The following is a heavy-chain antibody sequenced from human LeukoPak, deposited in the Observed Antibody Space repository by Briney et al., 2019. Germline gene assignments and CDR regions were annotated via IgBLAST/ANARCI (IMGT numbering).Heavy chain of an antibody. Sequence: GGSLRLSCAASGFTFDDYAMHWVRQAPGKGLEWVSGISWNSGSIGYADSVKGRFTISRDNAKNSLYLQMNSLRAEDTALYYCAKVLSSSGYDSSGAFDIWGQGTMVTVSS. CDR2: ISWNSGSI. CDR3: AKVLSSSGYDSSGAFDI. D-gene: IGHD5-12*01. V-gene: IGHV3-9*01. J-gene: IGHJ3*02. CDR1: GFTFDDYA.